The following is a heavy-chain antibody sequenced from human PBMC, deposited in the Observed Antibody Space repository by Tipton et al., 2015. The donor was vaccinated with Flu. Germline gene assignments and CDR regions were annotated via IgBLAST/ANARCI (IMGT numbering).Heavy chain of an antibody. Sequence: GSLRLSCAPSGFSVRNYYMSWVRQAPGKGLEWVSVVSGGGNTIYADSVKGRFTISRDNSMDALYLQMNSLTTEDTAVYYCARHRRGNGADFRHGMDVWGQGTTVTVSS. D-gene: IGHD2-8*01. J-gene: IGHJ6*02. CDR2: VSGGGNT. CDR1: GFSVRNYY. V-gene: IGHV3-53*05. CDR3: ARHRRGNGADFRHGMDV.